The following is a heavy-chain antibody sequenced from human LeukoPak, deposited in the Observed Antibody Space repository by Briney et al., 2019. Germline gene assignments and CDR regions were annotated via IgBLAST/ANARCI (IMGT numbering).Heavy chain of an antibody. Sequence: SETLSLTCTVSGGSISNYYWSWIRQPPGKGLEWIGYIYYSGSTNYNPSLKSRVTISVDTSKNQFSLKLSSVTAADTAVYYCAREDIVVVVAALREAFDIWGQGTMVTVSS. CDR3: AREDIVVVVAALREAFDI. D-gene: IGHD2-15*01. CDR1: GGSISNYY. V-gene: IGHV4-59*12. CDR2: IYYSGST. J-gene: IGHJ3*02.